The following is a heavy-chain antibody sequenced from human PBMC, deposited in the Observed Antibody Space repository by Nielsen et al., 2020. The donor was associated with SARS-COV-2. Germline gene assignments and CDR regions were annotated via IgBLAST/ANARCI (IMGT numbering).Heavy chain of an antibody. V-gene: IGHV1-18*01. D-gene: IGHD1-26*01. J-gene: IGHJ4*02. CDR1: GYTFTSYG. CDR2: ISAYNGNT. Sequence: ASVKVSCKASGYTFTSYGISWVRQAPGQGLEWMGWISAYNGNTNYAQKLQGRVTMTTDTSTSTAYMELRSLRSDDTAVYYCARLTWEAGREDYFDYWGQGTLVTVSS. CDR3: ARLTWEAGREDYFDY.